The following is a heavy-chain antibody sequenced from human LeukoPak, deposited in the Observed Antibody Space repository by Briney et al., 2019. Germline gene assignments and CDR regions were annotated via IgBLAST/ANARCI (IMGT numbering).Heavy chain of an antibody. CDR1: GFTFSRYD. D-gene: IGHD6-19*01. CDR3: AMDSGWYYFDY. J-gene: IGHJ4*02. CDR2: ISRSGPT. Sequence: GGSLRLSCTSSGFTFSRYDMQWVRQAPGKGLEWVSGISRSGPTYYRDSVRGRFTISRDNSKNTLYLQMNSLRAEDTAVYYCAMDSGWYYFDYWGQGTLVTVSS. V-gene: IGHV3-23*01.